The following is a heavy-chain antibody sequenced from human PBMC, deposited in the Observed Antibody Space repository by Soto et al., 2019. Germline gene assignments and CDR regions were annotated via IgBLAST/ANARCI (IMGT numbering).Heavy chain of an antibody. CDR2: ISYDGSNK. CDR1: GFTFSTYA. V-gene: IGHV3-30-3*01. J-gene: IGHJ4*02. D-gene: IGHD2-8*01. Sequence: PGGSLRLSCAASGFTFSTYAMHWVRQAPGKGLEWVAVISYDGSNKYYADSVKGRFTISRDNSKNTLDLLLNTLRAEDTAVYYCAGVYYGGNSVNNYWGQGTPVTVSS. CDR3: AGVYYGGNSVNNY.